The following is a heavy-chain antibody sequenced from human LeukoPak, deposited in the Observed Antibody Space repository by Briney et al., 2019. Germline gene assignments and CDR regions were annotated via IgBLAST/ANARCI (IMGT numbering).Heavy chain of an antibody. J-gene: IGHJ4*02. D-gene: IGHD5-18*01. V-gene: IGHV3-15*01. CDR3: TTAPSGYAYMNGWHLDY. Sequence: GGSLRLSCAASGFGFSSAWMSWVRQAPGKGPEWIGRIKRKSDGETTDYAAPVKGRFTISRDDSKNTLFLQMNSLKTEDTAFYYCTTAPSGYAYMNGWHLDYWGQGALVTVSS. CDR1: GFGFSSAW. CDR2: IKRKSDGETT.